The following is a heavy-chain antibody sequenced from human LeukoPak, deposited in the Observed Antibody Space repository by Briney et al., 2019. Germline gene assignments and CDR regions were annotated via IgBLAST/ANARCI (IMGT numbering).Heavy chain of an antibody. Sequence: PGGSLRLSCAASKFTFSSYAVSWVRQAPGKGLEWVSAISGSGGSTYYADSVKGRFTISRDNSKSTLYLQMNSLRAEDTAVYYCEKEFYYGSGSYYPTFDYWGQGTLVTVSS. J-gene: IGHJ4*02. CDR1: KFTFSSYA. CDR3: EKEFYYGSGSYYPTFDY. CDR2: ISGSGGST. D-gene: IGHD3-10*01. V-gene: IGHV3-23*01.